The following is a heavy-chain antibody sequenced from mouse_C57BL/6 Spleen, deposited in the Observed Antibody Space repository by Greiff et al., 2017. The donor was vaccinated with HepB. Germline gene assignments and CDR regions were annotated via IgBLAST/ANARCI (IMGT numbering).Heavy chain of an antibody. V-gene: IGHV1-64*01. CDR2: IHPNSGST. Sequence: QVQLQQPGAELVKPGASVKLSCKASGYTFTSYWMHWVKQRPGQGLEWIGMIHPNSGSTNYNEKFKRKATLTVDKSSSTAYMQLSSLTSEDSAVYYCARIEDYFDYWGQVTTLTVSS. J-gene: IGHJ2*01. CDR3: ARIEDYFDY. CDR1: GYTFTSYW.